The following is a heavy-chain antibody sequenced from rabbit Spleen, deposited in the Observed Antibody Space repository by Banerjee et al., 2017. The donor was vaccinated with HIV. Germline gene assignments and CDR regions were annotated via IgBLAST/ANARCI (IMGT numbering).Heavy chain of an antibody. CDR1: GFSFSSGYY. V-gene: IGHV1S43*01. CDR2: ITSSGST. Sequence: QQQLVESGGGLVKPGASLTLTCKASGFSFSSGYYISWVRQAPGKGLEWIGCITSSGSTYYASWVNGRFTISSHNAQNTLFLQLSSLTVADTATYFCARDTGSSFSSYGMDLWGPGTLVTVS. J-gene: IGHJ6*01. D-gene: IGHD8-1*01. CDR3: ARDTGSSFSSYGMDL.